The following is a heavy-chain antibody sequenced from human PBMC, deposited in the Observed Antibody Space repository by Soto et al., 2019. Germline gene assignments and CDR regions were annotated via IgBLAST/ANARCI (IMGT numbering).Heavy chain of an antibody. V-gene: IGHV1-46*01. CDR2: INPSGGST. J-gene: IGHJ4*02. CDR1: GYTFTSYY. D-gene: IGHD3-22*01. Sequence: GASVKVHCKASGYTFTSYYMHWVRQAPGQGLEWMGIINPSGGSTSYAQKFQGRVTMTRDTSTSTVYMELSSLRSADTAMYYCAREWGPSYYYDSSGYNPDYWGPGTLVTVSS. CDR3: AREWGPSYYYDSSGYNPDY.